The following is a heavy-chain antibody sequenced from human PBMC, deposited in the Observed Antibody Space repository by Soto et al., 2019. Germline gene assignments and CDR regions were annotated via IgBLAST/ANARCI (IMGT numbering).Heavy chain of an antibody. CDR1: GASISSSY. Sequence: PPETLSLTCTVSGASISSSYWSWIRQSPEGGLEWIAYVYHTGATNYNPSLKSRVTISLDTSKGQFSLNLTSLTTADTAVYFCARGGNRYSNVASGVGGFDYWGQGSLVTVSS. CDR2: VYHTGAT. J-gene: IGHJ4*02. CDR3: ARGGNRYSNVASGVGGFDY. D-gene: IGHD5-12*01. V-gene: IGHV4-59*01.